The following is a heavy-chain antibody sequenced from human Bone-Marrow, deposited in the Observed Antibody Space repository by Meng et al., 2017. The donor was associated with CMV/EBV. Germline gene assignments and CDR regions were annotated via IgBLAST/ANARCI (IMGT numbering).Heavy chain of an antibody. D-gene: IGHD5-12*01. CDR2: IIPILGVA. V-gene: IGHV1-69*10. J-gene: IGHJ6*02. Sequence: SVKVSCKASGGTFSSYAISWVRQAPGQGLEWMGGIIPILGVANYAQKFQGRVTITADKSTSTAYMELSSLRSEDTAVYYCARGATSSDYYYYGMDVWGQGTTVTVSS. CDR1: GGTFSSYA. CDR3: ARGATSSDYYYYGMDV.